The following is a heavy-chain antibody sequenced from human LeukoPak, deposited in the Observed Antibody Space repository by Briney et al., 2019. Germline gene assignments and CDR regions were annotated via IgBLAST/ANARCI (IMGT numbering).Heavy chain of an antibody. J-gene: IGHJ6*03. V-gene: IGHV3-33*01. CDR2: IWYDGSNK. D-gene: IGHD2-21*02. CDR3: AREVVTAIPSNYYYYMDV. CDR1: GFTFSSYG. Sequence: PGGSLRLSCAASGFTFSSYGMHWVRQAPGKGREWVAVIWYDGSNKYYADSVKGRFTISRDNSKNTLYLQMNSLRAEDTAVYYCAREVVTAIPSNYYYYMDVWGKGTTVTVSS.